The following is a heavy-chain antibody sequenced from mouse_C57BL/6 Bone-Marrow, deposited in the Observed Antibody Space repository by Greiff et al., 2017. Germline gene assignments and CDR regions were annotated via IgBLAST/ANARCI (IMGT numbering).Heavy chain of an antibody. Sequence: EVKVVESGGGLVKPGGSLKLSCAASGFTFSSYAMSWVRQTPEKRLEWVATISDGGSYTYYPDNVKGRFTISRDNAKNNLYLQMSHLKSEDTAMDYCARDSANWYYFDYWGQGTTLTVSS. CDR3: ARDSANWYYFDY. J-gene: IGHJ2*01. CDR2: ISDGGSYT. V-gene: IGHV5-4*01. D-gene: IGHD4-1*01. CDR1: GFTFSSYA.